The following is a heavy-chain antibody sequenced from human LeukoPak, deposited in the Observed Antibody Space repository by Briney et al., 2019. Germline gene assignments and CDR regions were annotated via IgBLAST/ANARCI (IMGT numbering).Heavy chain of an antibody. CDR1: GYTFTGYY. V-gene: IGHV1-2*02. CDR2: INPNSAGT. CDR3: ARGRVIRRRDPFYFDY. D-gene: IGHD2-21*01. J-gene: IGHJ4*02. Sequence: ASVKVSCKASGYTFTGYYMHWVRQAPGQGLEWMGWINPNSAGTNYAQKFQGRVTMTRDTSISTAYMELSRLRSDDTAVYYCARGRVIRRRDPFYFDYWGQGTLVTVSS.